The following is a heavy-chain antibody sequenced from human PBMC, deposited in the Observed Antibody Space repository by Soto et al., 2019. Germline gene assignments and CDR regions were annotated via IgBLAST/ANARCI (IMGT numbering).Heavy chain of an antibody. CDR1: GYTVMTYA. V-gene: IGHV1-3*01. D-gene: IGHD3-10*01. Sequence: QVQLVQSGAEVKKPGASVKISCKTSGYTVMTYALHWVRQAPGQRPEWMGWINPGNGNTEYSQKLQGRVTITRDTSARTVFMEVANMSSEDTAVYYCARVRMLWYGELSHWGQGTQVIVSA. J-gene: IGHJ4*02. CDR2: INPGNGNT. CDR3: ARVRMLWYGELSH.